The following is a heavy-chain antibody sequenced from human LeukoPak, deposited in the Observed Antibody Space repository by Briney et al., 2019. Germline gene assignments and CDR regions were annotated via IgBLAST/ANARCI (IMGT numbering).Heavy chain of an antibody. D-gene: IGHD1-20*01. V-gene: IGHV3-21*01. CDR1: GFTFSSYS. CDR2: ISSSSSYI. CDR3: ARDNWKESYVDY. Sequence: GGSLRLSCAASGFTFSSYSMNWVRQAPGKGLELVSSISSSSSYIYYADSVKGRFTISRDNAKNSLYLQMNSLRAEDTAVYYCARDNWKESYVDYWGQGTLVTVSS. J-gene: IGHJ4*02.